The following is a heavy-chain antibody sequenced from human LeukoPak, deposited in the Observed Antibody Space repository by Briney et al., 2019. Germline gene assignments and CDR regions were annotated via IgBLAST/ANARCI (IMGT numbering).Heavy chain of an antibody. CDR2: ITGSAGST. Sequence: GGSLRLSCAASGFTFSYYSMSWVRQAPGKGLEWVSGITGSAGSTHYADSVKGRFTISRDNTKNTLYLQMNSLRAEDTAIYYCAKSSYYDSSGYYREYYFDYCGQGTLVTVSS. CDR1: GFTFSYYS. CDR3: AKSSYYDSSGYYREYYFDY. J-gene: IGHJ4*02. D-gene: IGHD3-22*01. V-gene: IGHV3-23*01.